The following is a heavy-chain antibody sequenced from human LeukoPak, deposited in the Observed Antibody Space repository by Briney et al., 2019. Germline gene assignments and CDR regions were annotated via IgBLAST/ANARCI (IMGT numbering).Heavy chain of an antibody. Sequence: PGEPLRISCKGSGYSFTSYWISWVRQMPGKGLEWMGRIDPSDSYTNYSPSFQGHVTISADKSISTAYLQWSSLKASDTAMYHCARSGYSYGYYFDYWGQGTLVTVSS. CDR1: GYSFTSYW. V-gene: IGHV5-10-1*01. D-gene: IGHD5-18*01. CDR3: ARSGYSYGYYFDY. J-gene: IGHJ4*02. CDR2: IDPSDSYT.